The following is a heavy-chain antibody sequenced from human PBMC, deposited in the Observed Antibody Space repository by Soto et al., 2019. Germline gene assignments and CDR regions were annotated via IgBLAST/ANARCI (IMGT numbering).Heavy chain of an antibody. CDR1: GGSISSSSYY. V-gene: IGHV4-39*01. Sequence: QLQLQESGPGLVKPSETLSLTCTVSGGSISSSSYYWGWIRQPPGKGLEWIGSIYYSGSTYYNPSLKSRVTISVDTSKNQFSLKLSSVTAADTAVYYCARHLVDYGAPREAFDIWGQGTMVTVSS. CDR2: IYYSGST. D-gene: IGHD4-17*01. J-gene: IGHJ3*02. CDR3: ARHLVDYGAPREAFDI.